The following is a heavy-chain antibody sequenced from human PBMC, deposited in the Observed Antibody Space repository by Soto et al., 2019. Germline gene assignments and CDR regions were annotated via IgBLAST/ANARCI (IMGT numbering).Heavy chain of an antibody. CDR2: ISSSSSTI. J-gene: IGHJ5*02. CDR3: ARTLGHSSGWYELNWFDP. CDR1: GFTFGSYS. D-gene: IGHD6-19*01. Sequence: PGGSLRLSCAASGFTFGSYSMNWVRQAPGKGLEWVSYISSSSSTIYYADSVKGRFTISRDNAKNSLYLQMNSLRDEDTAVYYCARTLGHSSGWYELNWFDPWGQGTLVTVSS. V-gene: IGHV3-48*02.